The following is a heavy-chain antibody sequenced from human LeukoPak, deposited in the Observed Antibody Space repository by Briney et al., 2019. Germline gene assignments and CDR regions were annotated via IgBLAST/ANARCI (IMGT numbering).Heavy chain of an antibody. V-gene: IGHV3-53*01. D-gene: IGHD6-13*01. J-gene: IGHJ4*02. CDR2: IYSGGST. Sequence: GGSLRLSCAASGFTVSSKYMSWVRQGPGKGLELVSVIYSGGSTYYADSVKGRFTISRDNSKNKLYLQMNSLRAEDTAVYYCARGAVAAAAPFDYWGQGTLVTVSS. CDR3: ARGAVAAAAPFDY. CDR1: GFTVSSKY.